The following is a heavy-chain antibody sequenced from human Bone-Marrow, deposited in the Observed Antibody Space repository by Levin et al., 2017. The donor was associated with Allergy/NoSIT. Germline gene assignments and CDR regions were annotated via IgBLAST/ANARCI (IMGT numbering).Heavy chain of an antibody. CDR1: GFTFSGSA. D-gene: IGHD3-10*01. V-gene: IGHV3-73*01. CDR2: IRSKANSYAT. CDR3: TTDLPWFNLRDV. Sequence: GESLKISCAASGFTFSGSAMHWVRQASGKGLEWVGRIRSKANSYATAYAASVKGRFTISRDDSKNTAYLQMNSLKTEDTAVYYCTTDLPWFNLRDVWGKGTTVTVSS. J-gene: IGHJ6*04.